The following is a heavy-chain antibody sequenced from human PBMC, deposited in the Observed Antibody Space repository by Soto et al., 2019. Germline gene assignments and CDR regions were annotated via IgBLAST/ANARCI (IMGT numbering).Heavy chain of an antibody. CDR2: SSGHNGST. CDR1: GYKFSSHG. Sequence: QVQLVQSESEEKKPGASVKVSCKSSGYKFSSHGISWVRQAPGQGIEWMGWSSGHNGSTNYAEDLQGRVTKTPATSTSTAYMELRGLRADATAVYSWAGDRMIKQWRVGHFDYWGQGTLVTVSP. J-gene: IGHJ4*02. CDR3: AGDRMIKQWRVGHFDY. V-gene: IGHV1-18*01. D-gene: IGHD6-19*01.